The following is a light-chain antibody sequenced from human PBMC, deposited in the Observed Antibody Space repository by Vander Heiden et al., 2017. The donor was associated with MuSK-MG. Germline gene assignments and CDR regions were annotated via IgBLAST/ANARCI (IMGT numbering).Light chain of an antibody. Sequence: EIVLTQSPATLSFSPGERATLSCRASQSVSSYLAWYQQKPGKVPRLLIYDASNRDTGIPARFSGSGSGTDFTLTISSLEPEDFAVYYCQQRSNWPPLTFGGGTKVEIK. CDR1: QSVSSY. V-gene: IGKV3-11*01. CDR3: QQRSNWPPLT. CDR2: DAS. J-gene: IGKJ4*01.